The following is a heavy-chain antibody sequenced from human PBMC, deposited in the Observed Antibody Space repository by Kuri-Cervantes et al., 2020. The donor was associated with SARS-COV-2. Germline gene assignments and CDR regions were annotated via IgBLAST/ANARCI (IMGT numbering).Heavy chain of an antibody. J-gene: IGHJ4*02. Sequence: ASVKVSCKVSGYTLTELSMHWVRQAPGKGLEWMGGFDPEDGETIYAQKFQGRVTMTEDTSTDTAYMELSSLRSEDTAVYYCARHPGVLRYFDWLNFDYWGQGTLVTVSS. CDR1: GYTLTELS. CDR2: FDPEDGET. V-gene: IGHV1-24*01. CDR3: ARHPGVLRYFDWLNFDY. D-gene: IGHD3-9*01.